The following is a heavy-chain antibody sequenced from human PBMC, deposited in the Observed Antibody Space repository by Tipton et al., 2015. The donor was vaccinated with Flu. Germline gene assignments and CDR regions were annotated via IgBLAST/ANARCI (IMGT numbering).Heavy chain of an antibody. Sequence: SLRLSCAASGFTFSNYGMHWVRQAPGKGLEWVAVVSYDGNNKYYADSVEGRFTISRDNSKNTLYLQLNSLRAEDTAVYYCAKNQNDYGGQRGYFDLWDRGTLVTVSS. CDR2: VSYDGNNK. CDR3: AKNQNDYGGQRGYFDL. D-gene: IGHD4-23*01. J-gene: IGHJ2*01. V-gene: IGHV3-30*18. CDR1: GFTFSNYG.